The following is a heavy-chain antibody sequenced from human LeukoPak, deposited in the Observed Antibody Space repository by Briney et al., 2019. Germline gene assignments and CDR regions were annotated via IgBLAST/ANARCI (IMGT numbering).Heavy chain of an antibody. Sequence: GGSLRLSCAASRFTFSSYSMNWVRQAPGKGLEWVSSISSFGSYIYYADSVKGRFTISRDNAKNSLYLQMNSLRAEDTAVYYCARVSSLAAAPAYYYMDVWGKGTTVTVSS. J-gene: IGHJ6*03. CDR2: ISSFGSYI. CDR1: RFTFSSYS. V-gene: IGHV3-21*01. D-gene: IGHD6-13*01. CDR3: ARVSSLAAAPAYYYMDV.